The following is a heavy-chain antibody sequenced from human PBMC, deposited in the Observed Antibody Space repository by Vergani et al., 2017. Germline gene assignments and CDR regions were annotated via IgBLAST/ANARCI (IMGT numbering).Heavy chain of an antibody. V-gene: IGHV1-2*02. CDR2: INPNSGGT. CDR1: GGTFSSYA. D-gene: IGHD6-6*01. CDR3: ASSQTSIAASSTSNWFDP. Sequence: QVQLVQSGAEVKKPGSSVKVSCKASGGTFSSYAISWVRQAPGQGLEWMGWINPNSGGTNYAQKFQGRVTMTRDTSISTAYMELSRLRSDDTAVYYCASSQTSIAASSTSNWFDPWGQGTLVTVSS. J-gene: IGHJ5*02.